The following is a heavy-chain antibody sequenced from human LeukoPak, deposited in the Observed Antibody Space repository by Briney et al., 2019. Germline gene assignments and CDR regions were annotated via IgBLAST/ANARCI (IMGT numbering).Heavy chain of an antibody. Sequence: SVKVSCTASGGTFSSYAISWVRQAPGQGLEWMGGIIPIFGTANYAQKFQGRVTITADKSTSTAYMELSSLRSEDTAVYYCASEGSYYDSSGSRRGRFDYWGQGTLVTVSS. J-gene: IGHJ4*02. V-gene: IGHV1-69*06. CDR3: ASEGSYYDSSGSRRGRFDY. CDR1: GGTFSSYA. D-gene: IGHD3-22*01. CDR2: IIPIFGTA.